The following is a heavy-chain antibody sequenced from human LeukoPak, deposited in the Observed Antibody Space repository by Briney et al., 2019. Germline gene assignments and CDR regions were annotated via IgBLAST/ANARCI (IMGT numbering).Heavy chain of an antibody. V-gene: IGHV1-69*05. D-gene: IGHD6-13*01. J-gene: IGHJ1*01. CDR2: IIPIFGTA. CDR1: GGTFSSYA. CDR3: ARGYSSSWYIEYFQH. Sequence: GASVKVSCKASGGTFSSYAISWVRQAPGQGLEWMGGIIPIFGTANYAQKFQGRDTITTDESTSTAYMELSSLRSEDTAVYYCARGYSSSWYIEYFQHWGQGTLVTVSS.